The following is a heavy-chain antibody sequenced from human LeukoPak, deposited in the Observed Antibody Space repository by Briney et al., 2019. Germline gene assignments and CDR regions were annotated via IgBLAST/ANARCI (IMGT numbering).Heavy chain of an antibody. CDR1: GFTFSTYS. D-gene: IGHD6-19*01. CDR2: ISSSSVTI. V-gene: IGHV3-48*01. CDR3: ARGGLSSAASFDQ. Sequence: PGGSLRLSCAASGFTFSTYSMNWVRQAPGKGLEWVSYISSSSVTIYYAESVKGRFTISRDNAKNSLYLQMNSLRAEDTAVYYCARGGLSSAASFDQWGGGTLVTVSS. J-gene: IGHJ4*02.